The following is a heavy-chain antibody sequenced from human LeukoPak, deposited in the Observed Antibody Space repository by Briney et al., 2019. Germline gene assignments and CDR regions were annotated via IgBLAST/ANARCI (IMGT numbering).Heavy chain of an antibody. J-gene: IGHJ4*02. Sequence: SETLSLTCIVSGGSISSYYWSWIRQPPGKGLEWIGYIYHSGSTNYKPSLKSRVTISVDTSKNQFSLKLSSVTAADTAVYYCARVAQVATIVGYFDYWGQGTLVTVSS. CDR3: ARVAQVATIVGYFDY. CDR1: GGSISSYY. CDR2: IYHSGST. V-gene: IGHV4-59*01. D-gene: IGHD5-24*01.